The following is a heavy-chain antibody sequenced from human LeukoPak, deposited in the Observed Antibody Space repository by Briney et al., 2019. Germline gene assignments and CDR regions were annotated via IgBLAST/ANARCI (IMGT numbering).Heavy chain of an antibody. V-gene: IGHV4-39*07. J-gene: IGHJ6*03. D-gene: IGHD3-22*01. CDR2: VHYSGST. CDR1: GGSISSSSYF. Sequence: PSETLSLTCSVSGGSISSSSYFWGWIRQPPGKGLEWIASVHYSGSTYYNPSLKSRVTMSVDTSKNQFSLKLSSVTALDTAVYYCARSPTSGSRYYMDVWGKGTTVTISS. CDR3: ARSPTSGSRYYMDV.